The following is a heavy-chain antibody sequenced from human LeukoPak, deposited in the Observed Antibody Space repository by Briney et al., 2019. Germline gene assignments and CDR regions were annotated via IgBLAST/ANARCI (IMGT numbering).Heavy chain of an antibody. Sequence: GGSLRLSCAASEFSFSSYSMNWVRQAPGKGLEWVSSISSSSSWIFYADSVKGRFTISRDNAKNSLYLQMNSLRAEDTAVYYCAELGITMIGGVWGKGTTVTISS. D-gene: IGHD3-10*02. V-gene: IGHV3-21*01. CDR1: EFSFSSYS. J-gene: IGHJ6*04. CDR3: AELGITMIGGV. CDR2: ISSSSSWI.